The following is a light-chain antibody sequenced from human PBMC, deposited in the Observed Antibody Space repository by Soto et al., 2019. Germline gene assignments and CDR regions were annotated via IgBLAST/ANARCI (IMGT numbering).Light chain of an antibody. CDR2: ASS. J-gene: IGKJ2*01. CDR1: QSISTY. CDR3: QQSYRTPYT. Sequence: DIQMTQSPSSLSASVGSRVTITCRASQSISTYLVWYQQRQGRAPKLLIYASSSLLSGVPSRFSGSGSGTDFTLTISSLQHEDFATYYCQQSYRTPYTFGQRAKLETK. V-gene: IGKV1-39*01.